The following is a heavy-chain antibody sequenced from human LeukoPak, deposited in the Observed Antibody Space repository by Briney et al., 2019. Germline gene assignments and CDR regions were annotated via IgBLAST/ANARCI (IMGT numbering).Heavy chain of an antibody. CDR2: INPNSGGT. Sequence: ASVKVSCKASGHTFTGYHLHWVRQAPGQGLEWMGWINPNSGGTNYARKFQGRVTMTRDTSISTAYMELSRLRSDDTAVYYCARDYKTTPYSSGWGCDYWGQGTLVTVSS. D-gene: IGHD6-19*01. V-gene: IGHV1-2*02. CDR3: ARDYKTTPYSSGWGCDY. J-gene: IGHJ4*02. CDR1: GHTFTGYH.